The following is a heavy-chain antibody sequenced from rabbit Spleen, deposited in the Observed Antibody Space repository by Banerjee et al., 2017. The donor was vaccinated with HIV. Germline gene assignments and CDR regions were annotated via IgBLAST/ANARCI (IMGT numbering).Heavy chain of an antibody. CDR1: GFSFSDRDV. D-gene: IGHD1-1*01. Sequence: QEQLEESGGGLVKPEGSLTLTCKASGFSFSDRDVMCWVRQAPGKGLEWIGDIYPVFGITNYAHWMKGRFTNSSDSAQNTVDLQMNSLTAADTATYFCARDLVAVIGWNFSLWGPGTLVTVS. J-gene: IGHJ4*01. CDR3: ARDLVAVIGWNFSL. V-gene: IGHV1S45*01. CDR2: IYPVFGIT.